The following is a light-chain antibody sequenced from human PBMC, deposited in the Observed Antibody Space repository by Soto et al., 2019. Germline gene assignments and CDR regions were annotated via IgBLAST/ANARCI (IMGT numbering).Light chain of an antibody. CDR3: QSYDSSLTAYV. CDR1: SSKIGAGYD. J-gene: IGLJ1*01. CDR2: GNS. V-gene: IGLV1-40*01. Sequence: QSVLAQPPSVSGAPGQKVTISCTGSSSKIGAGYDLHWYQQLPGTAPKLLLYGNSNRPSGVPDRFSGSKSGTSASLAITGLQAEDEADYYCQSYDSSLTAYVFGTATKPTV.